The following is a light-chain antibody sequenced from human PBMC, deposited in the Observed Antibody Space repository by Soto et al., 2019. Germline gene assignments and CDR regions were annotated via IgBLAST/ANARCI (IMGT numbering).Light chain of an antibody. J-gene: IGKJ5*01. CDR2: GSS. CDR1: ETISTN. CDR3: QQSHNWHLH. V-gene: IGKV3D-15*01. Sequence: EILLTQSPATLSVSPGERATLSCRATETISTNLAWFQLKPGHPPRLLIYGSSTRATVIPDRFSGIWSVTEFTLTVSSLQSEDFTVYYCQQSHNWHLHFGQGKR.